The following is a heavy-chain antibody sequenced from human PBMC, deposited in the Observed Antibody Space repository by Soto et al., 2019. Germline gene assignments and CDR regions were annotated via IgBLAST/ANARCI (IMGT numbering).Heavy chain of an antibody. Sequence: EVQLLESGGGLVQPGGSLRLSCAASGFTFSSYAMSWVRQAPGKGLEWVSAISGSGGSTYYADSVKGRFTISRDNSKNTLYLRMNSLRAEDTAVYYCAKEPSRPIIAVAVWFDPWGQGTLVTVSS. D-gene: IGHD6-19*01. CDR2: ISGSGGST. CDR1: GFTFSSYA. J-gene: IGHJ5*02. CDR3: AKEPSRPIIAVAVWFDP. V-gene: IGHV3-23*01.